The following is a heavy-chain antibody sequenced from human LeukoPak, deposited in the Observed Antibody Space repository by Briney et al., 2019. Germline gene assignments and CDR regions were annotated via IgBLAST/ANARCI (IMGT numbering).Heavy chain of an antibody. CDR3: ARDNPVDYYNNYGMDV. Sequence: SETLSLTCTVSGDSTSSYYWNWIRRPAGKGLEWIGRFYNSGNIKYNPSLKSRVTMSVDTSQRQFSLKLSSVTAADTAVYYCARDNPVDYYNNYGMDVWGQGITVIVSS. J-gene: IGHJ6*02. V-gene: IGHV4-4*07. CDR1: GDSTSSYY. CDR2: FYNSGNI. D-gene: IGHD1-14*01.